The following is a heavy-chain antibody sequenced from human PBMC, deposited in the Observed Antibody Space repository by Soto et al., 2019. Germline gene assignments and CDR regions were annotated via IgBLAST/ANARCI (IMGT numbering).Heavy chain of an antibody. V-gene: IGHV3-30-3*01. Sequence: QVQLVESGGGVVQPGRSLRLSCAASGFTFSSYAMHWVRQAPGKGLEGVAVISYDGSNKYYADSVKGRFTISRDNSKNTLYLQMNSLRAEDTAVYYCARDQYYDYGVPDRFEVRGISDYWGQGTLVTVFS. CDR3: ARDQYYDYGVPDRFEVRGISDY. J-gene: IGHJ4*02. CDR2: ISYDGSNK. CDR1: GFTFSSYA. D-gene: IGHD4-17*01.